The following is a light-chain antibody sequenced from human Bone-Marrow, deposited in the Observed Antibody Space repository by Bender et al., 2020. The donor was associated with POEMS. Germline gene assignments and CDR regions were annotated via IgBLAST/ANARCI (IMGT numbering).Light chain of an antibody. J-gene: IGLJ3*02. CDR2: DVI. CDR3: CSFAGSYPVV. V-gene: IGLV2-11*01. CDR1: SSDVGGYDY. Sequence: QSALTQPRSVSGSPGQSVTISCTGTSSDVGGYDYVSWYQNLPGEAPKLLIYDVIQRPSGVPDRFSGSKSGNTASLTISGLQAEDEADYFCCSFAGSYPVVFGGGAKLTVL.